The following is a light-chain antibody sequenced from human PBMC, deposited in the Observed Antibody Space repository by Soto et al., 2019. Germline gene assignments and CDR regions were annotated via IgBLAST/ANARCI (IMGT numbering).Light chain of an antibody. CDR3: QQYNYWPWT. Sequence: EIVLPQSPGTLSLSTGERATLSCRASQSVSSNLAWYQQKPGQAPRLLIYGASTRATGIPARFSGSGSGTEFTLTISSLQSEDFAVYYCQQYNYWPWTFGQGTKVDIK. CDR2: GAS. J-gene: IGKJ1*01. V-gene: IGKV3-15*01. CDR1: QSVSSN.